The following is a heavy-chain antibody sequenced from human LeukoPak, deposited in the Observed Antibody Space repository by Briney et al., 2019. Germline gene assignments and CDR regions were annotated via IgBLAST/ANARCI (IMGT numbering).Heavy chain of an antibody. J-gene: IGHJ4*02. Sequence: GGSLRLSCAASGFTFSTYAMSWVRQAPGKGLEWVSLIGGSDGRTRYADSVKGRFTISRDNSKNTLYLEMNSLRAEDTAVYYCLGGAATNYWGQGTLVTVSS. CDR2: IGGSDGRT. V-gene: IGHV3-23*01. CDR1: GFTFSTYA. CDR3: LGGAATNY. D-gene: IGHD6-13*01.